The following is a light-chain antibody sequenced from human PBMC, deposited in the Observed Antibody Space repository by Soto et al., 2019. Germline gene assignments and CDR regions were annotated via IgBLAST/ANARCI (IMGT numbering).Light chain of an antibody. CDR3: GTWDSSLSAMV. J-gene: IGLJ2*01. CDR2: DNN. V-gene: IGLV1-51*01. CDR1: SSNIGNNY. Sequence: QSVLTQPPSVSAAPGQKVTISCSGSSSNIGNNYVSWYQQLPGTAPKLLIYDNNKRPSGTPDRFSGSKSGTSATLGITGLQTGDEADYYCGTWDSSLSAMVFGGGTKLTV.